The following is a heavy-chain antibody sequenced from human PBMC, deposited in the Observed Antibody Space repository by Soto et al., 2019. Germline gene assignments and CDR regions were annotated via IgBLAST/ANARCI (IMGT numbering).Heavy chain of an antibody. CDR3: ARDGDTAMVSPLYNWFDP. Sequence: SVKVSCKASGGTFSSYAISWVRQAPGQGLEWMGGIIPIFGTANYAQKFQGRVTITADKSTSTAYMELSSLRSEDTAVYYCARDGDTAMVSPLYNWFDPWGQGTLVTVSS. V-gene: IGHV1-69*06. CDR2: IIPIFGTA. CDR1: GGTFSSYA. J-gene: IGHJ5*02. D-gene: IGHD5-18*01.